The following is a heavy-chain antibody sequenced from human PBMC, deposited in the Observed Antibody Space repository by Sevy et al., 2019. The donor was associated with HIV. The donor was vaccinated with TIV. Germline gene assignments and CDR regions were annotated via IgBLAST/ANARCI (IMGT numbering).Heavy chain of an antibody. Sequence: GGSLRLSCAASGFTFSSYNMNWVRQAPGKGLEWISSITGDSSYMYDADSVKGRFTISRDNAKNSLYLHMNGLRAEDTAVYYSARDRPTLNYHASSGYNYYFDSWGQGTLVTVSS. CDR2: ITGDSSYM. J-gene: IGHJ4*02. D-gene: IGHD3-22*01. V-gene: IGHV3-21*01. CDR1: GFTFSSYN. CDR3: ARDRPTLNYHASSGYNYYFDS.